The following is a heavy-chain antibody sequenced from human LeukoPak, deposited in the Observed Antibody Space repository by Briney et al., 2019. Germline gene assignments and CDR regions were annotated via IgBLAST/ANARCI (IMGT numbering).Heavy chain of an antibody. CDR1: GFTFSSYA. D-gene: IGHD3-22*01. Sequence: GGSLRLSCAASGFTFSSYAMHWVRQAPGKGLEWVAVISYDGSNKYYADSVKGRFTISRDNSKNTLYLQMNSLRAEDTAVYYCARDPYYYDSSGYPLFDYWGQGTLVTVSS. J-gene: IGHJ4*02. CDR3: ARDPYYYDSSGYPLFDY. V-gene: IGHV3-30*04. CDR2: ISYDGSNK.